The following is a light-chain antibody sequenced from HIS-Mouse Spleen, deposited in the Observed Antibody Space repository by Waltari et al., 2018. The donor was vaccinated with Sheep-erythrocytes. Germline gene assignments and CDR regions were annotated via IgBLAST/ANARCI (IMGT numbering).Light chain of an antibody. CDR1: QGISSY. CDR2: AAS. CDR3: QQLNSYL. V-gene: IGKV1-9*01. J-gene: IGKJ4*01. Sequence: DIQLTQSPSFLSASVGSRVTITCRASQGISSYLAWYQQKPGKAPKLLIYAASTLQSGVPSRFSGSGSGTEFTLTISSLQPEDFATYHCQQLNSYLFGGGTKVEIK.